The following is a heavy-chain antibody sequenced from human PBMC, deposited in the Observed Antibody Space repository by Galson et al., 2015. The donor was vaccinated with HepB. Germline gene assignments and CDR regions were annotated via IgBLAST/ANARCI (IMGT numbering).Heavy chain of an antibody. CDR1: GFTFSDYY. D-gene: IGHD2-2*01. V-gene: IGHV3-11*01. CDR3: ARDTTYCSSTSCYIYYYYYYMDV. CDR2: ISSSGSTI. J-gene: IGHJ6*03. Sequence: SLRLSCAASGFTFSDYYMSWIRQAPGKGLEWVSYISSSGSTIYYADSVKGRFTISRDNAKNSLYLQMNSLRAEDTAVYYCARDTTYCSSTSCYIYYYYYYMDVWGKGTTVAVSS.